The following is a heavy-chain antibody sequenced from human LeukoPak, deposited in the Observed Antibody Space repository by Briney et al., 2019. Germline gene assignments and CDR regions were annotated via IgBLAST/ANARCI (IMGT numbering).Heavy chain of an antibody. J-gene: IGHJ3*02. V-gene: IGHV4-59*01. D-gene: IGHD3-9*01. CDR1: GGSISSYY. CDR3: ARLTGYRIESAFDI. Sequence: PSETLSLTCTVAGGSISSYYWSWIRQPPGKGLGWIGYIYYSGSTNYNPSLKSRVTISVDTSKNQFSLKLSSVTAADTAVYYCARLTGYRIESAFDIWGQGTMVTVSS. CDR2: IYYSGST.